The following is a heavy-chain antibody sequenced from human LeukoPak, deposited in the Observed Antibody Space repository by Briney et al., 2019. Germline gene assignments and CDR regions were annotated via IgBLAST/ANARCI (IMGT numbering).Heavy chain of an antibody. CDR1: GYTFTSYY. CDR2: INPSGGST. V-gene: IGHV1-46*01. D-gene: IGHD2-2*01. Sequence: GASVKVSCKASGYTFTSYYMHWVRQAPGQGLEWMGIINPSGGSTRYAQKFQGRVTITADESTSTAYMELSSLRSEDTAVYYCAIIPAAMPGLRDLFRVHYYYYMDVWGKGTTITISS. J-gene: IGHJ6*03. CDR3: AIIPAAMPGLRDLFRVHYYYYMDV.